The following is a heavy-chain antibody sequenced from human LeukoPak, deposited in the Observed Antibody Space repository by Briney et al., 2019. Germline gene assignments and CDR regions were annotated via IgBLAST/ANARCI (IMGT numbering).Heavy chain of an antibody. CDR3: AKDRVSLQWLVIEDAFDI. Sequence: GGSLRLSCAASGFTFSSYAMHWVRQAPGKGLEWVAVISYDGSNKYYADSVKGRFTISRDNSKNTLYLQMNSLRAEDTAVYYCAKDRVSLQWLVIEDAFDIWGQGTMVTVSS. CDR1: GFTFSSYA. J-gene: IGHJ3*02. CDR2: ISYDGSNK. D-gene: IGHD6-19*01. V-gene: IGHV3-30-3*01.